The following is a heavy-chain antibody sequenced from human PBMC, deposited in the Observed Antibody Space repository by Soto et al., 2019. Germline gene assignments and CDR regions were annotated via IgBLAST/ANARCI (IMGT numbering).Heavy chain of an antibody. CDR3: ARGAYGGNIHIVPDY. V-gene: IGHV3-48*02. CDR1: GFTFSSYS. J-gene: IGHJ4*02. D-gene: IGHD4-17*01. Sequence: GGSLRLSCAASGFTFSSYSMNWVRQSPGKGLEWVSYISSSSSTIYYADSVKGRFTISRDNAKNSLYLQMNSLRDEDTAVYYCARGAYGGNIHIVPDYWGQGTLVTVSS. CDR2: ISSSSSTI.